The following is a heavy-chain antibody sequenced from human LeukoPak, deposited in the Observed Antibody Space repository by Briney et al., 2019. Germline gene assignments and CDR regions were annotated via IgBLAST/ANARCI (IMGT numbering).Heavy chain of an antibody. D-gene: IGHD4-11*01. J-gene: IGHJ4*02. CDR1: GGSISSYY. V-gene: IGHV4-59*01. Sequence: PSETLSLTCTVSGGSISSYYWSWIRQPPGKGLEWIGFIYYSGSTNYSPSLKSRVTISVDTSKNQFSLKLSSVTAADTAMYYCASTVSTAGSYCFDYWGQGTLVTVSS. CDR2: IYYSGST. CDR3: ASTVSTAGSYCFDY.